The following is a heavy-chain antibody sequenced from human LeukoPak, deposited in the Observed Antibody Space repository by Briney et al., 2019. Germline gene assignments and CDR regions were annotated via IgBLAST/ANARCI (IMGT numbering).Heavy chain of an antibody. CDR3: AKDLSRRDGYDGWFDP. V-gene: IGHV3-23*01. Sequence: GGSLRLSCAASGFTFSSYAMSWVRQAPGKGLEWVSAISGSGGSTYYADSVKGRFTISRDNSKNTLYLQMNSLRAEDTAVYYCAKDLSRRDGYDGWFDPWGQGTLVTVSS. CDR1: GFTFSSYA. J-gene: IGHJ5*02. CDR2: ISGSGGST. D-gene: IGHD5-24*01.